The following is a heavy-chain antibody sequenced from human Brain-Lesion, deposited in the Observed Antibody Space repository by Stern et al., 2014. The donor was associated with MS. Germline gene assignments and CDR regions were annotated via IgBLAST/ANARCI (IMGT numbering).Heavy chain of an antibody. Sequence: QVQLQESGSGLVKPSQTLSLTCSVSGYSITSAAFSWTWIRQAPGKGLAWIGYMYYGGSTLYNPSVRGRGNISVVTSNNHIYSRLNPVTAADTAVYYCARGRSRVHPPLDPWGQGTLVTVSS. J-gene: IGHJ5*02. CDR1: GYSITSAAFS. CDR2: MYYGGST. V-gene: IGHV4-30-2*01. D-gene: IGHD2-2*01. CDR3: ARGRSRVHPPLDP.